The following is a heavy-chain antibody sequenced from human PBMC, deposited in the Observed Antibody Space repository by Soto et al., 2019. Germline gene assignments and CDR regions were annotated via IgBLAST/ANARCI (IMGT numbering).Heavy chain of an antibody. CDR1: GGTFSSYA. CDR3: ASSVAGLYNWFDP. CDR2: IIPIFGTA. Sequence: GASVKVSCKASGGTFSSYAISWVRQAPGQGLEWMGGIIPIFGTANYAQKFQGRVTITADKSTSTAYMELSSLRSEDTAVYYCASSVAGLYNWFDPWGQGTLVTVYS. V-gene: IGHV1-69*06. D-gene: IGHD6-19*01. J-gene: IGHJ5*02.